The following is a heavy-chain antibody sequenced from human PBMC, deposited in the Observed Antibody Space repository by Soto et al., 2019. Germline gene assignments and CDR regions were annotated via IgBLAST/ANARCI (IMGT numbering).Heavy chain of an antibody. CDR1: GFTFSSYW. V-gene: IGHV3-7*01. Sequence: GGSLRLSCAASGFTFSSYWMSWVRQAPGKGLEWVANIKQDGSEKYYVDSVKGRFTISRDNAKNSLYLQMNSLRAEDTAVYYCARDTGSEGVTIFGVDVYYYYGMDVWGQGTTVTVSS. J-gene: IGHJ6*02. CDR2: IKQDGSEK. CDR3: ARDTGSEGVTIFGVDVYYYYGMDV. D-gene: IGHD3-3*01.